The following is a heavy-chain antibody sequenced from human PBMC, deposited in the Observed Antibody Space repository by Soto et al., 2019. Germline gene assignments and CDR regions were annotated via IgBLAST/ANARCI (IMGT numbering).Heavy chain of an antibody. CDR3: AREFGDIIAAAGPDYYYYGMDV. V-gene: IGHV1-46*01. CDR1: GYTFTSYY. CDR2: INPSGGST. Sequence: GASVKVSCKASGYTFTSYYMHWVRQAPGQGLEWMGIINPSGGSTSYAQKFQGRVTMTRDTSTSTVYMELSSLRSEDTAVYYCAREFGDIIAAAGPDYYYYGMDVWGQGTTVTVSS. D-gene: IGHD6-13*01. J-gene: IGHJ6*02.